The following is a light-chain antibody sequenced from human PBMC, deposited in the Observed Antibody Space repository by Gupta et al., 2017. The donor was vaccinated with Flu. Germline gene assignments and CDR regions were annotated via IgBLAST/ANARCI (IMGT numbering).Light chain of an antibody. CDR3: QQHNSWPYT. CDR2: DAS. J-gene: IGKJ2*01. Sequence: SVSSYLAWYQQKPGQAPRLLAYDASNRACGLPAKFSGSWSGTEFTVTISSLEAEDFAVYYCQQHNSWPYTFGQGTKLEIK. CDR1: SVSSY. V-gene: IGKV3-11*01.